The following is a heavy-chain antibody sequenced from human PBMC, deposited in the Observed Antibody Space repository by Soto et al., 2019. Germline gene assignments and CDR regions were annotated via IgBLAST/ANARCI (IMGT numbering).Heavy chain of an antibody. D-gene: IGHD3-10*01. CDR2: INPSGGST. Sequence: ASVKVSCKASGYTFTSYGLSWVRQAPGQGLEWMGIINPSGGSTSYAQKFQGRVTMTRDTSTSTVYMELSSLRSEDTAVYYCARDGIMDGSGRDDYWGQGTLVTVSS. J-gene: IGHJ4*02. V-gene: IGHV1-46*03. CDR3: ARDGIMDGSGRDDY. CDR1: GYTFTSYG.